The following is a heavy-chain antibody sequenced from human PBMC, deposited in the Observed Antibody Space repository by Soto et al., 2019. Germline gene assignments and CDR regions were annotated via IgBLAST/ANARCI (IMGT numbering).Heavy chain of an antibody. CDR2: MNPNSGNT. D-gene: IGHD2-8*01. Sequence: QVQLVQSGAEVKKPGASVKVSCKASGYTFTSYDINWVRQATGQGLEWMGWMNPNSGNTGYAQKFQGRVTMTRNTSICTAYMEMSSLRSEDTAVYYCARGVGCTNGVCYADVWFVPWGQATLVTFSS. CDR1: GYTFTSYD. CDR3: ARGVGCTNGVCYADVWFVP. V-gene: IGHV1-8*01. J-gene: IGHJ5*02.